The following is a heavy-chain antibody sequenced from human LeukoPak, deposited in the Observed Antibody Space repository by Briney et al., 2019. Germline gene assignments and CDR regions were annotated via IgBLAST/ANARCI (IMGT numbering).Heavy chain of an antibody. CDR3: ARDVTAGNFDY. J-gene: IGHJ4*02. Sequence: PGGSLRLSCAATGVTFSSYGMHWVRQAPGKGLEWVAVIWYDGSNKYYADSVKGRFTISRDNSKNTLYLQMNSLRAEDTAVYYCARDVTAGNFDYWGQGTLVTVSS. CDR1: GVTFSSYG. CDR2: IWYDGSNK. V-gene: IGHV3-33*01. D-gene: IGHD6-13*01.